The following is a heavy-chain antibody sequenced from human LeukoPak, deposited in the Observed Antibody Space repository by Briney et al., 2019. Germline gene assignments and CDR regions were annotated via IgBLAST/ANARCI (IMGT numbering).Heavy chain of an antibody. CDR3: ARRGTQRKGWNWLDP. Sequence: PSETLSLTSTVFGDSITYYYWNWIRQSPAKGLEWIGYIHHNGFINYNLSLKSRVTISLDRSRNQFSLKMTSVTAADTAVYYCARRGTQRKGWNWLDPWGQGILVTVSS. D-gene: IGHD3-16*01. V-gene: IGHV4-59*08. CDR2: IHHNGFI. J-gene: IGHJ5*02. CDR1: GDSITYYY.